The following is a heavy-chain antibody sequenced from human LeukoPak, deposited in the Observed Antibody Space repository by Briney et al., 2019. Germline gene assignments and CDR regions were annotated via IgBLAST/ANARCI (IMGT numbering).Heavy chain of an antibody. CDR3: ARAVTELEKNNWFDP. CDR2: IYYSGST. V-gene: IGHV4-39*07. J-gene: IGHJ5*02. D-gene: IGHD1-7*01. Sequence: SETLSLTCTVSGGSISSSSYYWGWIRQPPGKGLEWIGSIYYSGSTYYNPSLKSRVTISVDTSQNQFSLDLSSVTAADTAVYYCARAVTELEKNNWFDPWGQGTLVTVSS. CDR1: GGSISSSSYY.